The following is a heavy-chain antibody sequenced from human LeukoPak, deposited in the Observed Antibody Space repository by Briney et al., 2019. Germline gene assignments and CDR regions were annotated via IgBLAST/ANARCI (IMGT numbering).Heavy chain of an antibody. D-gene: IGHD3-3*01. CDR1: VYTFTSYG. Sequence: ASVKVSCKASVYTFTSYGISWVRQAPGQGLEWMGWISAYNGNTNYAQKLQGRVTMTTDTSTSTAYMELRSLRSDDTAVYYCARGGPEYDFWSGYYSDWGQGTLVTVSS. J-gene: IGHJ4*02. CDR2: ISAYNGNT. V-gene: IGHV1-18*01. CDR3: ARGGPEYDFWSGYYSD.